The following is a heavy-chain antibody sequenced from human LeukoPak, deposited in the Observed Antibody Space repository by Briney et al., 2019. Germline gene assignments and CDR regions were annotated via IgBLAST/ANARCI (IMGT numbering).Heavy chain of an antibody. CDR3: ARDDIVVVPAARPNWFDP. Sequence: ASVKVSCKASGYTFTGYYMHWVRQAPGQGLERMGWINPNSGGTNYAQKLQGRVTMTTDTSTSTAYMELRSLRSDDTAVYYCARDDIVVVPAARPNWFDPWGQGTLVTVSS. J-gene: IGHJ5*02. V-gene: IGHV1-2*02. CDR1: GYTFTGYY. D-gene: IGHD2-2*01. CDR2: INPNSGGT.